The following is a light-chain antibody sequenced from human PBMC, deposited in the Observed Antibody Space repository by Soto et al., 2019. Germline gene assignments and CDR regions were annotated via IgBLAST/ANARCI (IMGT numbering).Light chain of an antibody. CDR2: DKN. CDR1: SSNIGNNH. J-gene: IGLJ2*01. V-gene: IGLV1-51*01. Sequence: QSFLTQPPSVSAAPGQKVTISCSGGSSNIGNNHVSWYQQFPGTAPKLLISDKNNRPSGIPDRFSGSKSGTSASLGITGLQTGDEADYYCGSWDSRLSAVVFGGGTKLTVL. CDR3: GSWDSRLSAVV.